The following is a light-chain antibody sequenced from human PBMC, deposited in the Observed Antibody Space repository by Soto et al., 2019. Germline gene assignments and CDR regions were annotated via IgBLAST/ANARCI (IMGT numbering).Light chain of an antibody. CDR2: AAS. Sequence: EIVMTQSPATLSVSPGERATLSCRASLSVSSSLAWYQQKPGQAPRLLIYAASTRAAGIPARFSGSGSGTEFTLSISSLQSEDFAVYYCQQYNYWPRTVGQGPKVDIK. CDR3: QQYNYWPRT. CDR1: LSVSSS. V-gene: IGKV3-15*01. J-gene: IGKJ1*01.